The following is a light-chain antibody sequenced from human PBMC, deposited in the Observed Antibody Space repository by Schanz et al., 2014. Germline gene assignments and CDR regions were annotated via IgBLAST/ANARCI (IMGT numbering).Light chain of an antibody. V-gene: IGKV3-20*01. J-gene: IGKJ4*01. CDR1: QSVRSNF. CDR3: QQYGVSPLT. CDR2: GAS. Sequence: EIVLTQSPGTLSLSPGERATLSCRASQSVRSNFLAWYQQKPGQAPRLIIHGASSRATGIPDRISGSGSGTDFTLTISRLEPEDFAMYYCQQYGVSPLTFGGGTKVEIQ.